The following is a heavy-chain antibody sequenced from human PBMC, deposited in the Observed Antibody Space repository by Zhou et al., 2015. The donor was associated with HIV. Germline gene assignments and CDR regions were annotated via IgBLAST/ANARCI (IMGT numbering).Heavy chain of an antibody. CDR2: ISAYNGNT. Sequence: QVQLVQSGAEVKKPGASVKVSCKASGYTFTSYGISWVRQAPGQGLEWMGWISAYNGNTNYAQKFQGRVTITADESTSTAYMELSSLRSEDTAVYYCAEGVGGATWYFDLVGPGHPGHCLL. J-gene: IGHJ2*01. D-gene: IGHD1-26*01. CDR1: GYTFTSYG. CDR3: AEGVGGATWYFDL. V-gene: IGHV1-18*01.